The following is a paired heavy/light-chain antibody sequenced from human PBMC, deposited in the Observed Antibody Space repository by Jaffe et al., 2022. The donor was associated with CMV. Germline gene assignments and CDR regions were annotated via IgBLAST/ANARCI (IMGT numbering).Heavy chain of an antibody. CDR1: GGSISSSSSY. J-gene: IGHJ5*02. D-gene: IGHD2-8*01. CDR3: VRQGVNLFTPSWFDP. Sequence: QLQLQESGPGLVKPSETLSLTCTVSGGSISSSSSYWGWIRQPPGKGLEWIGTIFYTGGTYYNPSLNSRVTISVDTSRNQFSLKLRSVTAADTAVYYCVRQGVNLFTPSWFDPWGQGTLVTVSS. V-gene: IGHV4-39*01. CDR2: IFYTGGT.
Light chain of an antibody. J-gene: IGLJ3*02. CDR2: ENN. Sequence: QSVLTQPPSVSAAPGQKVTISCSGSSSNFGDNHVSWYQQLPGTAPKLLIYENNKRPSGIPDRFSGSKSGTSATLGITGLQTGDEADYYCGTWDTSLSVGVFGGGTKLTVL. V-gene: IGLV1-51*02. CDR3: GTWDTSLSVGV. CDR1: SSNFGDNH.